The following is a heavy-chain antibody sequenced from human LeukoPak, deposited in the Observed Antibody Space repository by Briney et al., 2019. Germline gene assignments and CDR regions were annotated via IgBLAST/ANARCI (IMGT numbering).Heavy chain of an antibody. CDR3: GRGPGYRSDY. V-gene: IGHV3-7*05. CDR1: GLTFNTYW. CDR2: INRDGSEK. Sequence: PGGSLRLSCAASGLTFNTYWMTWVRQAPGKGLEWVANINRDGSEKNYVGSVRGRFTISRDNTKNSLYLQMNSHTVEDTAVYYCGRGPGYRSDYWGQGTLVTVSS. D-gene: IGHD5-12*01. J-gene: IGHJ4*02.